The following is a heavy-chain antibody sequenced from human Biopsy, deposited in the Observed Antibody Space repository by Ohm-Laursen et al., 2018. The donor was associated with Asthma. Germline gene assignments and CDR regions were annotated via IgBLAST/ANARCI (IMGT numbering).Heavy chain of an antibody. CDR1: GAAISRGGYY. CDR2: IYTDGST. V-gene: IGHV4-31*03. J-gene: IGHJ5*02. Sequence: TLSLTCTVSGAAISRGGYYWSWIRQPPGKGLEWIGYIYTDGSTDYNPSLKSRLSMSVDMSKKQFSLEVRSVTAADTAVYYCARSVTGSLAYCAGDCSFHLDRWGPGTLVTVSS. D-gene: IGHD2-21*01. CDR3: ARSVTGSLAYCAGDCSFHLDR.